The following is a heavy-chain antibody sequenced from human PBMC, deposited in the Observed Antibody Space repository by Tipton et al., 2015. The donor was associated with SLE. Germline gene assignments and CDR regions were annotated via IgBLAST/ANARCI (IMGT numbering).Heavy chain of an antibody. Sequence: TLSLTCAVSGGSISSGGYSWTWMRQPPGKGLEWIGYMYYSGSTYYNPSLKSRVTISVDTSKNQFSLKLSSVTAADTAVYYCARDGYYYDSSHAFDIWGQGTMVTVSS. J-gene: IGHJ3*02. D-gene: IGHD3-22*01. CDR3: ARDGYYYDSSHAFDI. CDR1: GGSISSGGYS. CDR2: MYYSGST. V-gene: IGHV4-31*11.